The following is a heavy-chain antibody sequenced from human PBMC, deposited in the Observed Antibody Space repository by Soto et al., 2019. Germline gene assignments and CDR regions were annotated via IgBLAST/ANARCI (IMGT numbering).Heavy chain of an antibody. CDR1: GYSFTSYW. D-gene: IGHD5-18*01. Sequence: LKISCKDSGYSFTSYWIGWVRQMPGKGLEWMGIIYPGDSDTRYSPSFQGQVTISADKSISTAYLQWSSLKASDTAMYYCATVDADTTLANYYFDYWGQGTLVTVSS. J-gene: IGHJ4*02. CDR3: ATVDADTTLANYYFDY. CDR2: IYPGDSDT. V-gene: IGHV5-51*01.